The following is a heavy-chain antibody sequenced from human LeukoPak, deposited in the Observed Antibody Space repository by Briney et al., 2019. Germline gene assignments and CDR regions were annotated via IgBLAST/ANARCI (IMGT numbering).Heavy chain of an antibody. Sequence: ASVKVSCTASGYTFTGYYMHWVRQAPGQGLEWMGWINPNSGGTNYAQKFQGRVTMTRDTSISTAYMELSRLRSDDTAVYYCARDYYGSGSYYFDYWGQGTLVTVSS. J-gene: IGHJ4*02. D-gene: IGHD3-10*01. CDR3: ARDYYGSGSYYFDY. V-gene: IGHV1-2*02. CDR1: GYTFTGYY. CDR2: INPNSGGT.